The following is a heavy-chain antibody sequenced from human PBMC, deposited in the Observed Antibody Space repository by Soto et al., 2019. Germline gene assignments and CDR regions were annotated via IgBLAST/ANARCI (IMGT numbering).Heavy chain of an antibody. CDR1: GGSFSGYY. CDR3: ARGKGYTGYDCFDP. CDR2: IDHTGST. J-gene: IGHJ5*02. V-gene: IGHV4-34*01. Sequence: PSETLSLTCAVYGGSFSGYYWSWIRQSPKKGLEWIGEIDHTGSTNYNPSLKSRVSISIDTSKNQLSLRLSSVTAADTAVYYCARGKGYTGYDCFDPWGQGTLVTV. D-gene: IGHD5-12*01.